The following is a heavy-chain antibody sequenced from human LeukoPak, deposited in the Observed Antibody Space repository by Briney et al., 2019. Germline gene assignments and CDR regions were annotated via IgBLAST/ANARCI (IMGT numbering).Heavy chain of an antibody. J-gene: IGHJ5*02. Sequence: GGSLRLSCAASGFTFSTYSMNWVRQAPGKGLEWVSFTDTSTNYIYYGESMKGRFTISRDNAKNTLYLQMNSLRAEDTAVYYCARARSISWFDPWGQGTLLSVSS. CDR2: TDTSTNYI. V-gene: IGHV3-21*01. D-gene: IGHD2-2*01. CDR3: ARARSISWFDP. CDR1: GFTFSTYS.